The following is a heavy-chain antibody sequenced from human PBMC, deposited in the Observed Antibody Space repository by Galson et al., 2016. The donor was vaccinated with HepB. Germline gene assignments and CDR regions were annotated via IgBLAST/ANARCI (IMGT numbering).Heavy chain of an antibody. J-gene: IGHJ5*02. CDR3: ARDRILGPGYCSGGSCYGWFDP. CDR1: GFTFSSYA. CDR2: IISGGST. D-gene: IGHD2-15*01. Sequence: SLRLSCAASGFTFSSYAMSWVRQAPGQGLEWVSTIISGGSTYYADSVKGRFTFSRDNSKNMLYLQMNSLRAGDTAVYYCARDRILGPGYCSGGSCYGWFDPWGQGTLVTVSS. V-gene: IGHV3-23*01.